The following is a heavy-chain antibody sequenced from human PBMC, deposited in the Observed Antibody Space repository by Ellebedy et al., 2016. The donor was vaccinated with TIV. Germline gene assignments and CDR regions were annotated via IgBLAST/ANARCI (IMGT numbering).Heavy chain of an antibody. Sequence: SETLSLTXTVSGGSIRGHYWSWIRQSPGKGLEWIGYISSTGSTNYNPALSSRVAVSIDTSKSQLSLRLTSVTTADTAIYYCARDRGSGNWCIDLWGRGTLVTVSS. CDR2: ISSTGST. CDR3: ARDRGSGNWCIDL. V-gene: IGHV4-59*11. J-gene: IGHJ2*01. CDR1: GGSIRGHY. D-gene: IGHD2-15*01.